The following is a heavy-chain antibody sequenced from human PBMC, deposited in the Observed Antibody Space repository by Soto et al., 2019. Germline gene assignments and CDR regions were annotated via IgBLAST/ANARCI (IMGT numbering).Heavy chain of an antibody. J-gene: IGHJ3*01. CDR1: GYTFTDYD. D-gene: IGHD2-2*01. CDR3: ARDSSTTNPV. CDR2: MNPNSGNT. V-gene: IGHV1-8*01. Sequence: QVQLVQSGAEVRRPGTSVMVSCKTSGYTFTDYDINWVRQATGQGLEWMGWMNPNSGNTGYGQKLQGRVSMTRNTATSTAYMELSSLRSDDTAIYYCARDSSTTNPVWGQGTMVTVAS.